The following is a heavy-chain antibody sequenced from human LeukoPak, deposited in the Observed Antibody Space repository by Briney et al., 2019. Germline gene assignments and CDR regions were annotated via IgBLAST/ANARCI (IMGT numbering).Heavy chain of an antibody. V-gene: IGHV3-21*01. J-gene: IGHJ6*03. CDR1: GFTFSAYS. CDR3: ARGGFNMVRGVIIPSNSYYYYMDI. Sequence: NPGGSLRLSCAVSGFTFSAYSMNWVRQAPGKGLEWVSSITSGDFVYFADSLKGRFTISRDNAKSSLYLQMNSLRAEDTAVYYCARGGFNMVRGVIIPSNSYYYYMDIWGKGTTVTLSS. CDR2: ITSGDFV. D-gene: IGHD3-10*01.